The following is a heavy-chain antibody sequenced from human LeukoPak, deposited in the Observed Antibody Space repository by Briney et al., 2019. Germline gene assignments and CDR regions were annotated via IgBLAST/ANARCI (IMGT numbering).Heavy chain of an antibody. Sequence: SETLSLTCAVYGGSFSGYYWSWIRQPPGKGLEWIGEINHSGSTNYNPSLKSRVTISVDTSKSQFSLKLSSVTAADTAVYYCARGPDTAMDYDAFDIWGQGTMVTVSS. V-gene: IGHV4-34*01. CDR1: GGSFSGYY. J-gene: IGHJ3*02. CDR3: ARGPDTAMDYDAFDI. D-gene: IGHD5-18*01. CDR2: INHSGST.